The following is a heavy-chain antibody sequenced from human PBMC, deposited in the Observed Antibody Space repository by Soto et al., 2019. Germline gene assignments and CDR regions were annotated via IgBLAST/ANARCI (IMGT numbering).Heavy chain of an antibody. CDR2: INPSGGST. J-gene: IGHJ6*02. V-gene: IGHV1-46*01. CDR1: GYTFTRYD. D-gene: IGHD3-16*02. CDR3: ATIGVSGYLAV. Sequence: RKAAGYTFTRYDRHWGRQDPGQGLEWMGIINPSGGSTSYAQKFQGRVTMTRDTSTSTVYMELSSLRSEDTAVYYCATIGVSGYLAVWGQGTMVTVSS.